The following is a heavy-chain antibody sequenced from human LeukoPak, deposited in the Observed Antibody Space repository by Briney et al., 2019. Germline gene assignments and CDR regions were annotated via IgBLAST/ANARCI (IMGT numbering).Heavy chain of an antibody. D-gene: IGHD2-2*02. CDR3: ARLIPLEVVPAAIESYTNDY. V-gene: IGHV4-4*02. CDR2: IYHSGST. CDR1: GGSISSSNW. Sequence: PSETLSLTCAVSGGSISSSNWWSWVRQPPGKGLEWIGEIYHSGSTNYNPSLKSRVTISVDTSKNQFSLKLSSVTAADTAVYYCARLIPLEVVPAAIESYTNDYWGQGTLVTVSS. J-gene: IGHJ4*02.